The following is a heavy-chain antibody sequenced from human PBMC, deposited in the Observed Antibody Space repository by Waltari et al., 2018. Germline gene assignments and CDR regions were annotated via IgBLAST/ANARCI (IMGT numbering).Heavy chain of an antibody. CDR3: ARGYYYDSSGYSWWFDP. V-gene: IGHV5-51*01. D-gene: IGHD3-22*01. Sequence: EVQLVQSGAEVKKPGESLKISCKGSGYSFTSYWIGWVRQMPGKGLEWMGICYPGDSDTRYSPSFQGQFSIAADKSISTAYLQWSSRKASDTAMYYCARGYYYDSSGYSWWFDPWGQGTLVTVSS. CDR1: GYSFTSYW. J-gene: IGHJ5*02. CDR2: CYPGDSDT.